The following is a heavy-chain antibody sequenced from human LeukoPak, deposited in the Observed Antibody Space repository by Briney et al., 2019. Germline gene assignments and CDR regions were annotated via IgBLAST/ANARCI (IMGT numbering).Heavy chain of an antibody. Sequence: GESLKISCKGSGYSFTSYWISWVRQMPGKGLEWMGRIDPSDSYTNYSPSFQGHVTISADKSTSTAYLQWSSLKASDTAMYYCARQGTMVRSFGYWGQGTLVTVSS. CDR1: GYSFTSYW. CDR3: ARQGTMVRSFGY. J-gene: IGHJ4*02. CDR2: IDPSDSYT. D-gene: IGHD3-10*01. V-gene: IGHV5-10-1*01.